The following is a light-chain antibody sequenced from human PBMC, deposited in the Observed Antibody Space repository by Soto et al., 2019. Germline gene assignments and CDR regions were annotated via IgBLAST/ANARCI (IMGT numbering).Light chain of an antibody. Sequence: QSVLTQPPSVSAAPGQKVTISCSGSSSNIGGNSVSWYQQLPGTAPKLPIYDDNNRPSGIPDRFSGYKSGTSATLGITGFQSGDEADYYCGSLDSSLGAYVVGTGTKV. CDR3: GSLDSSLGAYV. CDR2: DDN. V-gene: IGLV1-51*01. CDR1: SSNIGGNS. J-gene: IGLJ1*01.